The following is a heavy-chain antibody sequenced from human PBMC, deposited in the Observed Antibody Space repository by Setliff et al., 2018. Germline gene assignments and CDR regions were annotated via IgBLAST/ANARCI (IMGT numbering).Heavy chain of an antibody. CDR1: GYTFTDYS. Sequence: ASVKVSCKTSGYTFTDYSIHWLRQAPGQGLEWMGRLNPRDGGSHLPQRLKGRVTMTRDTSKRIVYMELRSLTSDDTAVYYCASASHSYGSPNWFDPWGPGTLVTVSS. D-gene: IGHD3-22*01. V-gene: IGHV1-2*06. CDR3: ASASHSYGSPNWFDP. CDR2: LNPRDGGS. J-gene: IGHJ5*02.